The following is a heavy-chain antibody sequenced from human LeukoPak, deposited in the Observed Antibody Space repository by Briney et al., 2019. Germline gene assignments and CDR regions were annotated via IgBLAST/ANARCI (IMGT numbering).Heavy chain of an antibody. CDR3: AKDRLGAMMYFDF. D-gene: IGHD1-26*01. Sequence: GGSLRLSCSASGFTFSNHGMNWVRQAPGKGLEWVSGISPGGDITYYADSVQGWFTISRDNSKNTVYLQMNSLRAEDTAVYYCAKDRLGAMMYFDFWGQGTLVTVSS. CDR2: ISPGGDIT. V-gene: IGHV3-23*01. CDR1: GFTFSNHG. J-gene: IGHJ4*02.